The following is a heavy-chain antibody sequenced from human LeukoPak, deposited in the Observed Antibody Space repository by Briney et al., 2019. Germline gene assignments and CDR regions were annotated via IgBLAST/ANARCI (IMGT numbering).Heavy chain of an antibody. J-gene: IGHJ4*02. CDR3: ARATYYYDSSGYRAVYYFDY. CDR1: GFTFSSYW. D-gene: IGHD3-22*01. V-gene: IGHV3-74*01. CDR2: INTDETIT. Sequence: GGSLRLSCAASGFTFSSYWMHWVRQAPGKGLVWVSRINTDETITTYADSVKGRFTISSDNAKNTLYLQMNSLRAEDTAVYYCARATYYYDSSGYRAVYYFDYWGQGTLVTVSS.